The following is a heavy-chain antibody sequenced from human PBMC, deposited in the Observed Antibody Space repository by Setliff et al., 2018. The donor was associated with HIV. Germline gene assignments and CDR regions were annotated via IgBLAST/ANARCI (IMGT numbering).Heavy chain of an antibody. V-gene: IGHV1-46*01. CDR1: GYTFISYY. Sequence: GASVKVSCKASGYTFISYYMHWVRQAPGQGLEWMGIINPSGASTSYAQKFQGRVTMTRDTSTSTMYMELSSLRSEDTAVYYCAIGSTAVNYYYYYSDVWGKGTTVTVSS. J-gene: IGHJ6*03. CDR2: INPSGAST. CDR3: AIGSTAVNYYYYYSDV. D-gene: IGHD2-2*01.